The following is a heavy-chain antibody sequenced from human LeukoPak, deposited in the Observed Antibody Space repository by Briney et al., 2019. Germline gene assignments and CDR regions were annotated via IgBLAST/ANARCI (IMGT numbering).Heavy chain of an antibody. CDR3: ARVLTIFGVVIQYYFDY. V-gene: IGHV4-34*01. J-gene: IGHJ4*02. CDR1: GGSFSGYY. CDR2: INHSGST. Sequence: SETLSLTCAGYGGSFSGYYWSWIRQPPGKGLEWVWEINHSGSTNYNPSLKSRVTISLDTSKNQFSLKLSSVTAADTAVYYCARVLTIFGVVIQYYFDYWGQGTLVTVS. D-gene: IGHD3-3*01.